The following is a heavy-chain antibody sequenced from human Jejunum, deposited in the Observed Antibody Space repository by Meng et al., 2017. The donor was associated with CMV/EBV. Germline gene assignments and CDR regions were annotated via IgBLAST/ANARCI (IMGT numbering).Heavy chain of an antibody. CDR3: AKDILYHTGSFDI. Sequence: SGFHFAAYAMHWVRQAPGKGLEWVSDISWNSDVIGYADSVKGRFTISRDNAKNSLYLQMNSLRPEDTALYYCAKDILYHTGSFDIWGQGTMGTVSS. CDR2: ISWNSDVI. J-gene: IGHJ3*02. D-gene: IGHD1-26*01. V-gene: IGHV3-9*01. CDR1: GFHFAAYA.